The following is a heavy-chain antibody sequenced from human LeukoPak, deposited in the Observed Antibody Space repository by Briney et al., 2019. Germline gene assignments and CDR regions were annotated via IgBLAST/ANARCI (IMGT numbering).Heavy chain of an antibody. V-gene: IGHV3-21*01. J-gene: IGHJ4*02. D-gene: IGHD6-6*01. CDR1: GFTFSSYG. Sequence: PGGSLRLSCAASGFTFSSYGMNWVRQAPGKGLEWVSSITSSSSYIYYADSVKGRFTISRDNAKNSLYLQMNSLRAEDTAVYYCARSYSSSRGTFDYWGQGTLVTISS. CDR2: ITSSSSYI. CDR3: ARSYSSSRGTFDY.